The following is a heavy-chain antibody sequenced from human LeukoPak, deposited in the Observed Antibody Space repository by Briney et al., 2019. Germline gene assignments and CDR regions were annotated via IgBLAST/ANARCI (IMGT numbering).Heavy chain of an antibody. V-gene: IGHV4-59*02. CDR2: IYYSGST. J-gene: IGHJ4*02. CDR3: ATGPMAAAGGY. CDR1: GGSVSSYY. Sequence: SETLSLTCTVSGGSVSSYYWSWIRQPPGKGLEWIGYIYYSGSTNYNPSLKSRVTISVDTSKNQFSLKLSSVTAADTAVYYCATGPMAAAGGYWGQGTLVTVSS. D-gene: IGHD6-13*01.